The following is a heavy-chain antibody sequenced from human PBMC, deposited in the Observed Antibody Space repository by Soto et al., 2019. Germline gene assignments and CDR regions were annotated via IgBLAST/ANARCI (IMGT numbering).Heavy chain of an antibody. J-gene: IGHJ3*02. Sequence: GGSLRLSCAASGFTFSNYAMSWVRQAPGKGLEWVVGISGSGGSTYYADSVKGRFTITRDNSKNTLYVQMNSLRAEDTAEYYCAKKVALTVGALDIWGQGTTVTVSS. V-gene: IGHV3-23*01. CDR1: GFTFSNYA. CDR2: ISGSGGST. D-gene: IGHD4-17*01. CDR3: AKKVALTVGALDI.